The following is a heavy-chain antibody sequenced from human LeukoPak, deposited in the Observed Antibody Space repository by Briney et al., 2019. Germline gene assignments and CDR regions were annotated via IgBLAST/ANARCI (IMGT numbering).Heavy chain of an antibody. D-gene: IGHD2-21*01. V-gene: IGHV4-59*01. J-gene: IGHJ5*02. CDR2: IYYTGST. Sequence: SETLSLTCTVSGGSISSYYWSWIRQPPGKGLEWIGYIYYTGSTNYNPSLKSRVTISADTSKNQFSLKLNSVTAADTAVYFCARDFAVADGQTATWFDPWGQGTLVTVSS. CDR1: GGSISSYY. CDR3: ARDFAVADGQTATWFDP.